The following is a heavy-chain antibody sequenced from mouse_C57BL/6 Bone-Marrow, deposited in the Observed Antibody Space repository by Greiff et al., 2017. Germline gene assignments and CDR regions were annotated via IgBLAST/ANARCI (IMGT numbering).Heavy chain of an antibody. D-gene: IGHD2-12*01. CDR2: ISSGGSYT. J-gene: IGHJ4*01. CDR1: GFTFSSYG. V-gene: IGHV5-6*01. CDR3: ARLRRGLYAMDY. Sequence: EVQLVESGGDLVKPGGSLKLSCAASGFTFSSYGMSWVRQTPDKRLEWVATISSGGSYTYYPDSVKGRFTISRDNAKNTLYLQMSSLKSEDTAMYYCARLRRGLYAMDYWGQGTSVTVSS.